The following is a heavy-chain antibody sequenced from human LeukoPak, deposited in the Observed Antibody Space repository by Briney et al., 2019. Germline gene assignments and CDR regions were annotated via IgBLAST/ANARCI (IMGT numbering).Heavy chain of an antibody. D-gene: IGHD1-26*01. Sequence: PGGSLRLSCAASGFTFSSYAMSWVRQAPGKGLEWVSAISGSGGSTYYADSVKGRFTISRDNSKNTLYLQMNSLGAEDTAVYYCAKSKISWVYSHDYWGQGTLVTVSS. J-gene: IGHJ4*02. CDR1: GFTFSSYA. CDR2: ISGSGGST. V-gene: IGHV3-23*01. CDR3: AKSKISWVYSHDY.